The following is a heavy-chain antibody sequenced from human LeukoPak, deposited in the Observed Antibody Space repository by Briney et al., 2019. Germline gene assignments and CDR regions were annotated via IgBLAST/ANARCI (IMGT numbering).Heavy chain of an antibody. CDR1: GYSFTTYW. Sequence: GESLKISCKASGYSFTTYWIGWVRQMPGKGLEWMGIIYPGDSATRYSPSFQGQVTISADNSINTAYLQWNSLKASDTAMYFCARHGFTGTFSEYLLHWGQGTLVTVSS. V-gene: IGHV5-51*01. J-gene: IGHJ1*01. CDR3: ARHGFTGTFSEYLLH. D-gene: IGHD1-26*01. CDR2: IYPGDSAT.